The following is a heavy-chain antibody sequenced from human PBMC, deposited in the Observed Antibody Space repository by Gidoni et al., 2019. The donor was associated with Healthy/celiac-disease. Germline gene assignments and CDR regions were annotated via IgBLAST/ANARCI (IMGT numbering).Heavy chain of an antibody. J-gene: IGHJ5*02. CDR2: ISYDGSNK. CDR3: ARESLTHMTTGYWFDP. V-gene: IGHV3-30-3*01. Sequence: VQLVESGGGVVQPGRSLRPSCAASGFPFRSYAMHLVRQAPGKGLEWVAVISYDGSNKYYADSVKGRFTISRDNSKNTLYLQMNSLRAEDTAVYYCARESLTHMTTGYWFDPWGQGTLVTVSS. CDR1: GFPFRSYA. D-gene: IGHD4-4*01.